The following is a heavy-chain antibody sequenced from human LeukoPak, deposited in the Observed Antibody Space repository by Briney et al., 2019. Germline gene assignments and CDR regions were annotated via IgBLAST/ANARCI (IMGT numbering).Heavy chain of an antibody. V-gene: IGHV4-4*02. D-gene: IGHD1-1*01. J-gene: IGHJ4*02. CDR3: AREPRTAPTYYFDY. Sequence: SETLSLTCAVSGGSISSSNWWSWVRQPPGKGLEWIGEIYHSGSTNYNPSLKSRVTISVDKSKNQFSLKLSSATAADTAVYYCAREPRTAPTYYFDYWGQGTLVTVSS. CDR1: GGSISSSNW. CDR2: IYHSGST.